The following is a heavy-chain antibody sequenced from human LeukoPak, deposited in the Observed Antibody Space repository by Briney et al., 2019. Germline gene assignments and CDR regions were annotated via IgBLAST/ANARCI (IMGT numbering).Heavy chain of an antibody. V-gene: IGHV1-2*02. CDR2: INPNSGGT. D-gene: IGHD3-22*01. CDR1: GGTFTGYY. J-gene: IGHJ6*02. Sequence: ASVKVSCKASGGTFTGYYMHWVRQAPGQGLEWMGWINPNSGGTNYAQKFQGRVTMTRDTSISTAYMELSRLRSDDTAVYYCARDDSSGYSTPVWGQGTTVTVSS. CDR3: ARDDSSGYSTPV.